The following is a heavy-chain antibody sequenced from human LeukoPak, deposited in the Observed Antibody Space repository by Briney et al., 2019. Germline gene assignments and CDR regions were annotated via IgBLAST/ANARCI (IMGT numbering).Heavy chain of an antibody. D-gene: IGHD7-27*01. V-gene: IGHV3-23*01. Sequence: GGSLRLSCAASGFTFSSYGMSWVRQAPGKGLEWVSTISGSGGNTFYADSVKGRFTISRDNSKNTLYLQVNSLRAEDTAVYYCAKDGGLWVSAHWGDSWGRGTLVTVSS. CDR2: ISGSGGNT. J-gene: IGHJ4*02. CDR3: AKDGGLWVSAHWGDS. CDR1: GFTFSSYG.